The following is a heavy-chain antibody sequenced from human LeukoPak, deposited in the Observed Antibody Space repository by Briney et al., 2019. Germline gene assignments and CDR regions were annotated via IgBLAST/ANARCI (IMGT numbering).Heavy chain of an antibody. D-gene: IGHD2-2*01. CDR3: ARGIRDCSRTTCYQPFDY. V-gene: IGHV3-53*01. CDR1: GLIVSNNY. Sequence: GGSLRLSCAASGLIVSNNYMSWVRQAPGKGLEWVSIVYSGSHTYYADSVKGRFTISRDKSKNTLYLQMSSLRAEDTAVYYCARGIRDCSRTTCYQPFDYWGQGALVTVSS. CDR2: VYSGSHT. J-gene: IGHJ4*02.